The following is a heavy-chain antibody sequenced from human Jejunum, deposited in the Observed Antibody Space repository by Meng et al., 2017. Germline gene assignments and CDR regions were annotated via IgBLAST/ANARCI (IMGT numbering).Heavy chain of an antibody. J-gene: IGHJ5*02. CDR3: AKDSSYLERSWWFDP. V-gene: IGHV1-46*01. CDR1: GYTFTSHY. CDR2: INAGGSTT. Sequence: LVQSGAGGKEPVVSVKCSCNASGYTFTSHYIHWERQAPGQGLEWMGEINAGGSTTIDTQQFQGRLTMTTDTSTSTDYMELSSLRSDDTAVYYFAKDSSYLERSWWFDPWGQGTLVTVSS.